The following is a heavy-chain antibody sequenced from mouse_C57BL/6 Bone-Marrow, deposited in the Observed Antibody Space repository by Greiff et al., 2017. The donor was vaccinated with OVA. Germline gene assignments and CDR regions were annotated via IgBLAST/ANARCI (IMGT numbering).Heavy chain of an antibody. CDR3: ASAFYYSTQGWSSGY. V-gene: IGHV1-18*01. CDR1: GYTFTDYN. CDR2: INPNNGGT. D-gene: IGHD2-5*01. J-gene: IGHJ4*01. Sequence: VQLQQSGPELVKPGASVKIPCKASGYTFTDYNMDWVKQSPGKSLEWIGDINPNNGGTIYNQKFKGTATLTVDKSSNTAYMELSSLTSEDTAVYYGASAFYYSTQGWSSGYGGQGTSVTVSS.